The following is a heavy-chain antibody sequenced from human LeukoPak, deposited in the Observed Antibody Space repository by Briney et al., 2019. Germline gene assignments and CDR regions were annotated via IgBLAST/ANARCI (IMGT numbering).Heavy chain of an antibody. D-gene: IGHD6-13*01. CDR3: ARELRPDPYSASWYNY. CDR2: IKQDGSEK. J-gene: IGHJ4*02. V-gene: IGHV3-7*01. Sequence: QPGGSLRLSCAASGFTFSSYWMSWVRQAPGKGLEWVANIKQDGSEKYYVDSVKGRFTISRDNAKSSLYLQMNSLRAEDTAVYYCARELRPDPYSASWYNYWGQGILVTVSS. CDR1: GFTFSSYW.